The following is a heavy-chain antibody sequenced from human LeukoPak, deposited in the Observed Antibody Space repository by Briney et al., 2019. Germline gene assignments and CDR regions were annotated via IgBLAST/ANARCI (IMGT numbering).Heavy chain of an antibody. V-gene: IGHV3-23*01. CDR3: AKLAREYCSSTTCPNWFDP. CDR1: GFTFTTYA. D-gene: IGHD2-2*01. J-gene: IGHJ5*02. CDR2: ISGSGGST. Sequence: PGGSLGLSCAASGFTFTTYAMTWVRQAPGKGPEWVSAISGSGGSTYYADSVKGRFTISRDNSKNTLYLQMNSLRAEDTAVYYCAKLAREYCSSTTCPNWFDPWGQGTLVTVSS.